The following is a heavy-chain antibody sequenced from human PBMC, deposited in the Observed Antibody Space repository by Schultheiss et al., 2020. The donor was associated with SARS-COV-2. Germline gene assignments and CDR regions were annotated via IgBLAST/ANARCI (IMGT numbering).Heavy chain of an antibody. D-gene: IGHD3-10*01. Sequence: GESLKISCKGSGYSFTSYWIGWVRQMPGKGLEWMGIIYPDDSDTRYSPSFQGQVTISADKSISTAYLQWSSLKASDTAMYYCARHYYGSGSYAFPDYWGQGTLVTVSS. CDR3: ARHYYGSGSYAFPDY. CDR1: GYSFTSYW. J-gene: IGHJ4*02. V-gene: IGHV5-51*01. CDR2: IYPDDSDT.